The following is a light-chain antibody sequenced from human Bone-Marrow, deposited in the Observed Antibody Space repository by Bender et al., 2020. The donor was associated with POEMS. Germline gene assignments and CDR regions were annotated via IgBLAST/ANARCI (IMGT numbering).Light chain of an antibody. V-gene: IGLV2-8*01. Sequence: QSALTQPPSASGSPGQSVTISCTGTSSDVGVYNYVSWYQQYPGEAPKLFIYEVSKRPSGVPDRFSGSKSGNTASLTVSGLQAEDEAEYYCWSYADNNPLFGGGTKLTVL. J-gene: IGLJ2*01. CDR2: EVS. CDR3: WSYADNNPL. CDR1: SSDVGVYNY.